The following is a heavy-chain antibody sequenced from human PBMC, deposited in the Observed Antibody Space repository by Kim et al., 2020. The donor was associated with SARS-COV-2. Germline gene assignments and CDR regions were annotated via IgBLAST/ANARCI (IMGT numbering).Heavy chain of an antibody. Sequence: KGRFTISRDNAKNSLYLQMNSLRAEDTAVYYCARLSSSSWYVYYYYGMDVWGQGTTVTVSS. CDR3: ARLSSSSWYVYYYYGMDV. V-gene: IGHV3-11*03. J-gene: IGHJ6*02. D-gene: IGHD6-13*01.